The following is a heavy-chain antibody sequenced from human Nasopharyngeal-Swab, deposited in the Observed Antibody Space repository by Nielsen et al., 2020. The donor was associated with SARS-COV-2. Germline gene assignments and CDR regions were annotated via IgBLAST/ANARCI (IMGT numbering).Heavy chain of an antibody. Sequence: GESLKLSCAASGFTFSDHIVNWVRQAPGKGLEWISYITPSGGATHYPDSVKGRFTISRDNAKNSLYLQLNSLRDEDTAVYYCARDRDYSGIQFDSWGQGTLVTVSS. D-gene: IGHD1-26*01. J-gene: IGHJ4*02. CDR2: ITPSGGAT. CDR3: ARDRDYSGIQFDS. CDR1: GFTFSDHI. V-gene: IGHV3-48*02.